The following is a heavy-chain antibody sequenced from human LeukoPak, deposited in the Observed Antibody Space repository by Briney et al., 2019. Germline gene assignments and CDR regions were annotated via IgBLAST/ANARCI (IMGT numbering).Heavy chain of an antibody. Sequence: SVKVSCKASGGTFSSYAISWVRQAPGQGLEWMGGIIPIFGTANYAQKFQGRVTITADESTSTAYMELSSLRSEDTAVYYCASIWGLSSWPYSSSFSWFDPWGQGTLVTVSS. J-gene: IGHJ5*02. D-gene: IGHD6-6*01. CDR3: ASIWGLSSWPYSSSFSWFDP. CDR2: IIPIFGTA. V-gene: IGHV1-69*13. CDR1: GGTFSSYA.